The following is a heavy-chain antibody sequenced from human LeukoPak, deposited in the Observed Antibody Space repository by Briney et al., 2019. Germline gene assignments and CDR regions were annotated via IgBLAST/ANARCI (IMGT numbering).Heavy chain of an antibody. CDR3: ARGGEWELLRSDAFDI. D-gene: IGHD1-26*01. CDR2: IIPIFGTA. V-gene: IGHV1-69*13. CDR1: GGTFSSYA. J-gene: IGHJ3*02. Sequence: GASVKVSCKASGGTFSSYAISWVRQAPGQGLEWMGGIIPIFGTANYAQKFQGRVTITADESTSTAYMELSSLRSEDTAAYYCARGGEWELLRSDAFDIWGQGTMVTVSS.